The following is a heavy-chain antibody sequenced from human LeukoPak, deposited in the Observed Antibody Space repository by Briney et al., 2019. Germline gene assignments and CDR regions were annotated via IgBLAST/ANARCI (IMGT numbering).Heavy chain of an antibody. V-gene: IGHV4-59*11. J-gene: IGHJ4*02. CDR1: GGSISSHY. Sequence: SETLSLTCTVSGGSISSHYWSWIRQPPGKGLEWIGYIYYSRSTNYNPSLKSRVTISVDTSKNQFSLKLSSVTAADTAVYYCGTFDYWGQGTLVTVSS. CDR2: IYYSRST. CDR3: GTFDY.